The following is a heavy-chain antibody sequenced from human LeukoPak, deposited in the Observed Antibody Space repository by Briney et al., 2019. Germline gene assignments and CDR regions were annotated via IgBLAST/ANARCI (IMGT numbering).Heavy chain of an antibody. Sequence: PGGSLRLSCAASEFTFSSYSMNWVRQAPGKGLEWVSYISSSSSTIYYADSVKGRFTISRDNAKNSLYLQMNSLRAEDTAVYYCARGYCSGSSCYSGFYFDYWGQGALVTVSS. V-gene: IGHV3-48*04. CDR1: EFTFSSYS. J-gene: IGHJ4*02. D-gene: IGHD2-15*01. CDR2: ISSSSSTI. CDR3: ARGYCSGSSCYSGFYFDY.